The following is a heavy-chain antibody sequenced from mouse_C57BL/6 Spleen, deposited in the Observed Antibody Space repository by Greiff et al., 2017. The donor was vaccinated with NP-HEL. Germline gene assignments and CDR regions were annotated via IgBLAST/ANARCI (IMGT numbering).Heavy chain of an antibody. CDR3: TRGITTVAQPFDY. CDR2: ISSGGDYI. V-gene: IGHV5-9-1*02. J-gene: IGHJ2*01. CDR1: GFTFSSYA. Sequence: EVKLMESGEGLVKPGGSLKLSCAASGFTFSSYAMSWVRQTPEKRLEWVAYISSGGDYIYYADTVKGRFTISRDNARNTLYLQMSSLKSEDTAMYYCTRGITTVAQPFDYWGQGTTLTVSS. D-gene: IGHD1-1*01.